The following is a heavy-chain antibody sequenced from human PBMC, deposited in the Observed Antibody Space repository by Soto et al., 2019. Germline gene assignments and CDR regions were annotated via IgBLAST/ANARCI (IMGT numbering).Heavy chain of an antibody. CDR2: ISSTTNYI. CDR1: GFTFTRYS. J-gene: IGHJ4*02. CDR3: ARESEDLTSNFDY. V-gene: IGHV3-21*01. Sequence: GGSLRLSCAASGFTFTRYSMNWVRQAPGKGLEWVSSISSTTNYIYYADSMKGRFTVSRDNAKNSVYLEMNSLSAEDTALYYCARESEDLTSNFDYWDQETRVTVSS.